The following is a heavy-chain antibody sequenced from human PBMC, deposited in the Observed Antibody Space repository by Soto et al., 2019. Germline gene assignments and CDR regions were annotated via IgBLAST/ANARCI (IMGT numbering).Heavy chain of an antibody. CDR2: MNTNSGNT. Sequence: QVQLVQSGAEVKRPGASVKVSCKASGYTFTSYDMNWLRQAPGQGLEWMGWMNTNSGNTGYAQKFWGRVTMTRNTSMNVAYMELSGLRSEDTAIYYCARGLGSYYWDFDYWGQGTLITVSS. J-gene: IGHJ4*02. V-gene: IGHV1-8*01. CDR3: ARGLGSYYWDFDY. CDR1: GYTFTSYD. D-gene: IGHD1-26*01.